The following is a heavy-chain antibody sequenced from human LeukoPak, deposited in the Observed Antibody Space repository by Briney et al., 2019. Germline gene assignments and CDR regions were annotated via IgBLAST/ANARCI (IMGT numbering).Heavy chain of an antibody. CDR2: IYSGGST. CDR3: ARDRDAAWFDY. V-gene: IGHV3-66*01. CDR1: GFTVSSNY. Sequence: SGGSLRLSCAASGFTVSSNYMSWVRQAPGKGLEWVSVIYSGGSTYYADSVKGRFTISRDNSKNTLYLQMNSQRAEDTAVYYCARDRDAAWFDYWGQGTLVTVSS. J-gene: IGHJ4*02.